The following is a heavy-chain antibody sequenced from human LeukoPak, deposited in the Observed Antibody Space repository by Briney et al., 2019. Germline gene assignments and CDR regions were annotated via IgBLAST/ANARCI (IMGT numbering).Heavy chain of an antibody. Sequence: SETLSLTCAVYGGSFSGYYWSWIRQPPGKGLEWIGEINHSGSTNYNPSLKSRVTISVDTSKNQFSLKLSSVTAADTAVYYCASTSSWYLPFDYWGQGTLVTVSS. V-gene: IGHV4-34*01. J-gene: IGHJ4*02. CDR2: INHSGST. D-gene: IGHD6-13*01. CDR1: GGSFSGYY. CDR3: ASTSSWYLPFDY.